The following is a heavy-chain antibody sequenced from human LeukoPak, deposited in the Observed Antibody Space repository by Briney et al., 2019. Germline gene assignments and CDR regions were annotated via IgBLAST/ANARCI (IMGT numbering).Heavy chain of an antibody. CDR1: GGSTSSGSYY. D-gene: IGHD3-3*01. CDR3: ARAPLYHDFWSGYQDY. J-gene: IGHJ4*02. Sequence: SETLSLTCTVSGGSTSSGSYYWSWIRQPAGKGLEWIGRIYTSGSTNYNPSLKSRVTISVDTSKNQFSLKLSSVTAADTAVYYCARAPLYHDFWSGYQDYWGQGTLVTVSS. V-gene: IGHV4-61*02. CDR2: IYTSGST.